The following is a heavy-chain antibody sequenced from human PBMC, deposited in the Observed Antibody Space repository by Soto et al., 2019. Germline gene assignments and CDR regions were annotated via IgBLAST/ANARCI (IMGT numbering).Heavy chain of an antibody. V-gene: IGHV3-21*01. J-gene: IGHJ6*02. CDR3: TRDRSSFRRGRIRGPYGGLDV. D-gene: IGHD3-10*01. CDR2: INSVASYV. Sequence: QLVESGGGLVKPGGSLRVSCAASRFAFSRYSMHWVRQAPMKGLEGVASINSVASYVYYADSVEGRFTISRDNAKNSVYLQMNSLRAEETAVYYCTRDRSSFRRGRIRGPYGGLDVWGQGTTVLVS. CDR1: RFAFSRYS.